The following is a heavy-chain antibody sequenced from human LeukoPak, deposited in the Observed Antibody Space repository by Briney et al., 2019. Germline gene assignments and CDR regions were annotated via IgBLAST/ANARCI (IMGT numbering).Heavy chain of an antibody. D-gene: IGHD4-17*01. CDR3: ARLFDRVTTYDY. J-gene: IGHJ4*02. V-gene: IGHV3-7*01. Sequence: GGSPRLSCAASGFSFSHYSMSWVRQGPGKGLDWVATIDPDGTWTAYVDSVKGRFTISRDNVQNSLHLQMDSLRADDTAVYYCARLFDRVTTYDYWGQGTQVTVSS. CDR2: IDPDGTWT. CDR1: GFSFSHYS.